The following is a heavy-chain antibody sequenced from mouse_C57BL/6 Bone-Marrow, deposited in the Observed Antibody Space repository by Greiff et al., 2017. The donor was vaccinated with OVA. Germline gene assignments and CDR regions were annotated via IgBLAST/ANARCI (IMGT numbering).Heavy chain of an antibody. V-gene: IGHV1-69*01. D-gene: IGHD1-1*01. CDR3: ARSGYYYGSSYLPFDY. J-gene: IGHJ2*01. CDR1: GYTFTSYW. Sequence: QVQLQQPGAELVMPGASVKLSCKASGYTFTSYWMHWVKQRPGQGLEWIGEIDPSDSYTNYNQKFKGKSTLTVDKSSSTAYMQLSSLTSEDSAVYYCARSGYYYGSSYLPFDYWGQGTTLTVSS. CDR2: IDPSDSYT.